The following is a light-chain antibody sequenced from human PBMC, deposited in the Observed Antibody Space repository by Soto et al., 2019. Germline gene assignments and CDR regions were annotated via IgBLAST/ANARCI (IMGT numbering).Light chain of an antibody. J-gene: IGKJ4*01. Sequence: EIVMTQSPTILSVSPGERATLSCRASQSVSSNLAWYQQKPGQAPRLLIYGVYTRAPGIPARFSGSGSGTDFTLTISSLEPEDSAVYYCQQRSYLFTFGGGTKVDIK. CDR1: QSVSSN. V-gene: IGKV3D-15*01. CDR3: QQRSYLFT. CDR2: GVY.